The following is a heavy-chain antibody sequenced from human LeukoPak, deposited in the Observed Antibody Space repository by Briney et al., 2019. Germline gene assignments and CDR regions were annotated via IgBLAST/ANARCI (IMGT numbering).Heavy chain of an antibody. J-gene: IGHJ4*02. Sequence: KPSETLSLTCTVSGGSISSYYWSWIRQPPGKGLEWIGYIYYSGSTNYNPSLKSRVTISVDTSKNQFSLKLSSVTAADTAVYYCATTKYYDFWSGYYTENYLDYWGQGTLVTVSS. CDR1: GGSISSYY. CDR2: IYYSGST. CDR3: ATTKYYDFWSGYYTENYLDY. D-gene: IGHD3-3*01. V-gene: IGHV4-59*01.